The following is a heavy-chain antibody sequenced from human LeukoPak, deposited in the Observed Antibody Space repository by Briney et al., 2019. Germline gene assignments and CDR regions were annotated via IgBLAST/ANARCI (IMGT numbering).Heavy chain of an antibody. Sequence: SETLSLTCTVSGGSISSSSYYWGWSRQPPGKGLEWSGSIYYSGSTYYNPSLKSRVTISVDTSKNQFSLKLSSVTAADTAVYYCARDLRAGYYDSSGYFWGQGTLVTVSS. V-gene: IGHV4-39*07. D-gene: IGHD3-22*01. CDR2: IYYSGST. J-gene: IGHJ4*02. CDR3: ARDLRAGYYDSSGYF. CDR1: GGSISSSSYY.